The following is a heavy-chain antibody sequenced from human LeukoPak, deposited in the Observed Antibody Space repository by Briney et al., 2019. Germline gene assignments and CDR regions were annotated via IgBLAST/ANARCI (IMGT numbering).Heavy chain of an antibody. Sequence: GASVKVSCRASGYTFSAYYIHWVRQAPGQGLEWMGWINPNTGTTNYAQRFQGRVTMTRDTSISTAFMELSRLASDDTAECYCARYDDSSDLAFDIWGQGTMVTVSS. J-gene: IGHJ3*02. CDR1: GYTFSAYY. CDR2: INPNTGTT. D-gene: IGHD3-16*01. CDR3: ARYDDSSDLAFDI. V-gene: IGHV1-2*02.